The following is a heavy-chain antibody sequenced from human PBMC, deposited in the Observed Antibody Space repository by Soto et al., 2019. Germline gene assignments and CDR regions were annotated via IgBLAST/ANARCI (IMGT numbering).Heavy chain of an antibody. CDR1: GYTFTSYS. Sequence: ASVKVSCKASGYTFTSYSISWVRQAPGQGLEWMGWISAYNGNTNYAQKLQGRVTMTTDTSTSTAYMELRSLRSDDTAVYYCARDYYGSGRLNAHNWFDPWGQGTLVTVSP. D-gene: IGHD3-10*01. J-gene: IGHJ5*02. CDR2: ISAYNGNT. V-gene: IGHV1-18*01. CDR3: ARDYYGSGRLNAHNWFDP.